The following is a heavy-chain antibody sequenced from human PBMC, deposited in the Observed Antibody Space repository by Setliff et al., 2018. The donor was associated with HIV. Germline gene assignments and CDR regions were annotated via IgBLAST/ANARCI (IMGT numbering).Heavy chain of an antibody. CDR1: GFTFSRHW. CDR2: INSDGSST. Sequence: PGGSLRLSCAASGFTFSRHWMHWVRQAPGKGLVWVSHINSDGSSTSYADSVKGRFTISRDNAKNTLYLQMNSLRAEDTAVYYCAREPTYYYDSSGPHDAFDIWGQGTMVTVSS. J-gene: IGHJ3*02. D-gene: IGHD3-22*01. V-gene: IGHV3-74*01. CDR3: AREPTYYYDSSGPHDAFDI.